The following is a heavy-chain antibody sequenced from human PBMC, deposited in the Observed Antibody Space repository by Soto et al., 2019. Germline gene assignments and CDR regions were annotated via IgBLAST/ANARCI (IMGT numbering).Heavy chain of an antibody. J-gene: IGHJ2*01. CDR2: ISYDGSNK. V-gene: IGHV3-30-3*01. CDR3: ARGKSLYSSCWLYWYFDL. D-gene: IGHD6-19*01. Sequence: QVQLVESGGGVVQPGRSLRLSCAASGFTFSSYAMHWVRQAPGKGLEWVAVISYDGSNKYYADSVKGRFTISRDNSKNTLNLQMNSLRAEDTAVYYCARGKSLYSSCWLYWYFDLWGRGTLVTVSS. CDR1: GFTFSSYA.